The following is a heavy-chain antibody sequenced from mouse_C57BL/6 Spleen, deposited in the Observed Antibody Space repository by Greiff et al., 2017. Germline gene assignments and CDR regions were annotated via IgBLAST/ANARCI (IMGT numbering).Heavy chain of an antibody. Sequence: VQLQQSGAELVRPGASVKLSCKASGYTFTDYYINWVKQRPGQGLEWIARIYPGSGNTYYNEKFKGKATLTVEKSSSTAYMQLSSLTSEDSAVYFCARSGGYYLYAMDYWGQGTSVTVSS. CDR1: GYTFTDYY. CDR3: ARSGGYYLYAMDY. CDR2: IYPGSGNT. V-gene: IGHV1-76*01. J-gene: IGHJ4*01. D-gene: IGHD2-3*01.